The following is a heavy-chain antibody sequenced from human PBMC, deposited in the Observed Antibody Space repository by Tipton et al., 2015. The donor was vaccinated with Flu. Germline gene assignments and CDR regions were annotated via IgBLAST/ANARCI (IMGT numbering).Heavy chain of an antibody. V-gene: IGHV3-9*01. D-gene: IGHD3-10*01. CDR1: GFTFDDYA. CDR2: ISWNSGSI. CDR3: ANDTSRLYYGSRSYDY. J-gene: IGHJ4*02. Sequence: SLRFSCAASGFTFDDYAMHWVRQAPGKGLEWVSGISWNSGSIGYADSVKGRFTISRDNAKNSLYLQMNSLRAEDTALYYCANDTSRLYYGSRSYDYWGQGTLVTVSS.